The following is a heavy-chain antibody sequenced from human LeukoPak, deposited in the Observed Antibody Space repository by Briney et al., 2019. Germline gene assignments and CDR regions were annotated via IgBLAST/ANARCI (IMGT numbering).Heavy chain of an antibody. J-gene: IGHJ4*02. CDR3: ARAPDGWYFDY. CDR1: GGSISFYY. D-gene: IGHD5-24*01. Sequence: SETLSLTCTVSGGSISFYYWSWIRQPQGKGLEWIGYIYYSGSTDYNPSLRSRVTISVDTSKNEFSLRLSSVTAADTAVYYCARAPDGWYFDYWGQGSLVTVSS. CDR2: IYYSGST. V-gene: IGHV4-59*12.